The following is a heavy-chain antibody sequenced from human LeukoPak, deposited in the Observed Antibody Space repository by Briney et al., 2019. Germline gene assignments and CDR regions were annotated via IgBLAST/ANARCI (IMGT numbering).Heavy chain of an antibody. CDR1: GGSISSYY. J-gene: IGHJ5*02. CDR3: ARGPYYYGSGSSNWFDP. Sequence: SETLSLTCTVSGGSISSYYWSWIRQPPGKGLEWIGYIYYSGSTNYNPSLTSRVTISVDTSKNQFPLKLSSVTAADTAVYYCARGPYYYGSGSSNWFDPWGQGTLVTVSS. CDR2: IYYSGST. D-gene: IGHD3-10*01. V-gene: IGHV4-59*01.